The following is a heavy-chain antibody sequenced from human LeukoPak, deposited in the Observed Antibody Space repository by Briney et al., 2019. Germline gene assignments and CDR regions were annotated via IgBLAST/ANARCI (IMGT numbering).Heavy chain of an antibody. V-gene: IGHV4-59*08. J-gene: IGHJ4*02. CDR2: IYYSGNT. Sequence: SETLSLTCTVSGGTISSYYWSWIRQPPGKGLEWIGHIYYSGNTDYNPSLKSRVSISIDTSKNQFSLKLSSVTAAGTAVYYCARRNYGSGTYDYWGQGTLVTVSS. CDR1: GGTISSYY. CDR3: ARRNYGSGTYDY. D-gene: IGHD3-10*01.